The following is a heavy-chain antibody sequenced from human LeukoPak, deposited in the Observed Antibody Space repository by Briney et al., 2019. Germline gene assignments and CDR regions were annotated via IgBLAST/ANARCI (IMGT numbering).Heavy chain of an antibody. J-gene: IGHJ4*02. CDR3: ARDREGGGYDYDY. V-gene: IGHV1-69*06. D-gene: IGHD5-12*01. CDR1: GGTFSSYA. CDR2: IIPIFGTA. Sequence: SVKVSCKASGGTFSSYAISWVRQAPGQGLEWMGGIIPIFGTANYAQKFQGRVTITADKSTSTAYMELSSLRSEDTAVYYCARDREGGGYDYDYWGQGTLVTVYS.